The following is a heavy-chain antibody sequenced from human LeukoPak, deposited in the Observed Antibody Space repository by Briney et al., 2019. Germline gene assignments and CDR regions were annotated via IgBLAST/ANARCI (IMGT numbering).Heavy chain of an antibody. Sequence: SETLSLTCTVSGGSFSSGDYSRNWIRQPPGKGLEWIGNIYYSGSTSYNSSLKSRVIVSVDTSKNQFSLKLSSVTAADTAVYYCARVPRGDVVGATKLAFDIWGQGTMVTVSS. V-gene: IGHV4-30-4*01. D-gene: IGHD1-26*01. J-gene: IGHJ3*02. CDR3: ARVPRGDVVGATKLAFDI. CDR1: GGSFSSGDYS. CDR2: IYYSGST.